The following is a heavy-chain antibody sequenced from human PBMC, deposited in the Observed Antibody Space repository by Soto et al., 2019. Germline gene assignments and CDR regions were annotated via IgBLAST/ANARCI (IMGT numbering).Heavy chain of an antibody. Sequence: EVQLVESGGGLVKPGGSLRLSCADSGFTFSSYDMNWVRQAPGKGLEYVSSITTSGSYIYYGDSVRGRFTISRDTAKNARFLQMDSLRAEHTAVDYCVMSGTAPMLRHNGFDPCVQGPLVTVSS. D-gene: IGHD1-1*01. CDR1: GFTFSSYD. CDR2: ITTSGSYI. J-gene: IGHJ5*02. V-gene: IGHV3-21*01. CDR3: VMSGTAPMLRHNGFDP.